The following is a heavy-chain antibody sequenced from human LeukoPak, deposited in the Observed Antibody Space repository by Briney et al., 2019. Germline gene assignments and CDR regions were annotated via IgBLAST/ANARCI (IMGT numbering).Heavy chain of an antibody. CDR2: SYSDSNT. Sequence: PGGSLRLSCAASGFTFSSYWMSWVRQAPGKGLEWVSISYSDSNTNYADSVKGRFTISRDTSQNTLSLQMNSLRAEDTAAYYCVRKNRDFNAAFDIWGQGTVVTVSS. V-gene: IGHV3-53*01. J-gene: IGHJ3*02. D-gene: IGHD1-14*01. CDR1: GFTFSSYW. CDR3: VRKNRDFNAAFDI.